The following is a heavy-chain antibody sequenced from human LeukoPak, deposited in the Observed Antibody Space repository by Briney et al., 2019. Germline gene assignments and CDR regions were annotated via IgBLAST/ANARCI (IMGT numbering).Heavy chain of an antibody. CDR2: IYYSGST. CDR3: ARGAELRYFDWPPGGMDV. Sequence: PSETLSLTCTVSGGSISSYYWSWIRQPPGKGLEWIGYIYYSGSTNYNPSLKSRVTISVDTSKNQFSLKLSSVTAADTAVYYWARGAELRYFDWPPGGMDVWGQGTTVTVSS. CDR1: GGSISSYY. V-gene: IGHV4-59*01. D-gene: IGHD3-9*01. J-gene: IGHJ6*02.